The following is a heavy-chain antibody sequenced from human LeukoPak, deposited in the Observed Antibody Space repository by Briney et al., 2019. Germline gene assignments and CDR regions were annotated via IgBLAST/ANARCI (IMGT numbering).Heavy chain of an antibody. Sequence: GGSLRLSCAASGFTFSDYYMSWIRQAPGKGLEWVSYISSSGSTIYYADSVKGRFTISRDNSKNTLYLQMNSLRAEDTAVYYCARSDSNYYYYYMDVWGKGTTVTVSS. CDR2: ISSSGSTI. D-gene: IGHD4-11*01. CDR1: GFTFSDYY. CDR3: ARSDSNYYYYYMDV. V-gene: IGHV3-11*04. J-gene: IGHJ6*03.